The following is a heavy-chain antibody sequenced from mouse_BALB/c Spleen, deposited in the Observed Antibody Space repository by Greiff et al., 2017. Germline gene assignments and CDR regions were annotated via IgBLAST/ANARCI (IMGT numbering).Heavy chain of an antibody. J-gene: IGHJ3*01. CDR3: ARGVTTAY. CDR2: IYPGDGDT. V-gene: IGHV1-80*01. CDR1: GYAFSSYW. D-gene: IGHD2-3*01. Sequence: QVQLKESGAELVRPGSSVKISCKASGYAFSSYWMNWVKQRPGQGLEWIGQIYPGDGDTNYNGKFKGKATLTADKSSSTAYMQLSSLTSEDSAVYFCARGVTTAYWGQGTLVTVSA.